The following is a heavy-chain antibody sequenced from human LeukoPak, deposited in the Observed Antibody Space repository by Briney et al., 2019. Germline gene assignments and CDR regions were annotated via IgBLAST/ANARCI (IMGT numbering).Heavy chain of an antibody. CDR2: FYPEDGET. J-gene: IGHJ4*02. CDR1: GYTLTELS. D-gene: IGHD2-15*01. V-gene: IGHV1-24*01. Sequence: GASVKVSCKVSGYTLTELSMHWVRQAPGKGLEWMGGFYPEDGETIYAQKFQGRVTMTEDTSTDTAYMELSSLRSEDTAVYYCATAHARTGYCSGGSCYPFDYWGQGTLVTVSS. CDR3: ATAHARTGYCSGGSCYPFDY.